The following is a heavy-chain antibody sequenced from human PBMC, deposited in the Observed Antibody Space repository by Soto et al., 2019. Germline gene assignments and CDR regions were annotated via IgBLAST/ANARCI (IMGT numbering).Heavy chain of an antibody. D-gene: IGHD6-13*01. J-gene: IGHJ5*02. Sequence: PSEALSLTCAVYGGSFSGYYWSWIRQPPGKGLEWIGEINHSGSTNYNPSLKSRVTISVDTSKNQFSLKLSSVTAADTAMYYCARGGSSWYNWFDPWGQGTLVTVSS. V-gene: IGHV4-34*01. CDR2: INHSGST. CDR1: GGSFSGYY. CDR3: ARGGSSWYNWFDP.